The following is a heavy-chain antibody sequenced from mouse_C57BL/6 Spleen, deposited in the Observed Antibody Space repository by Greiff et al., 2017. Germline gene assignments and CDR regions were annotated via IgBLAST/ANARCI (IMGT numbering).Heavy chain of an antibody. D-gene: IGHD2-3*01. CDR1: GFTFSSYA. Sequence: EVKLVESGEGLVKPGGSLKLSCAASGFTFSSYAMSWVRQTPEKRLEWVAYISSGGDYIYYADTVKGRFTISRDNARNTLYLQMSSLKSEDTAMYYCTRYDPPYAMDYWGQGTSVTVSS. CDR2: ISSGGDYI. J-gene: IGHJ4*01. CDR3: TRYDPPYAMDY. V-gene: IGHV5-9-1*02.